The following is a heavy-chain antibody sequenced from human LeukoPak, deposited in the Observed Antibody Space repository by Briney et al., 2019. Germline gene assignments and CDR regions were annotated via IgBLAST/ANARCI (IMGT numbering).Heavy chain of an antibody. CDR1: GFTFSSYS. CDR2: ISSSSSYI. J-gene: IGHJ4*02. V-gene: IGHV3-21*01. CDR3: ARGWELLSYFDY. D-gene: IGHD1-26*01. Sequence: GGSLRLSCAASGFTFSSYSMNWVRQAPGKGLEWVSSISSSSSYIYYADSVKGRFTISRDNAKNSLYLQMNSLRAEDTAVYYCARGWELLSYFDYWGQGTLVTVPS.